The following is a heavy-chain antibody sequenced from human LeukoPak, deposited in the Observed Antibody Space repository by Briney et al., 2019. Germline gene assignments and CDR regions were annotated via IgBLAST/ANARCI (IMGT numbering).Heavy chain of an antibody. CDR1: GGTFSSYA. V-gene: IGHV1-69*01. J-gene: IGHJ6*02. CDR2: IIPIFGTA. Sequence: SVKVSCKASGGTFSSYAISWVRQAPGQGLEWMEGIIPIFGTANYAQKFQGRVTITADESTSTAYMELSSLRSEDTAVYYCARERLDKYYYYGMDVWGQGTTVTVSS. D-gene: IGHD1-1*01. CDR3: ARERLDKYYYYGMDV.